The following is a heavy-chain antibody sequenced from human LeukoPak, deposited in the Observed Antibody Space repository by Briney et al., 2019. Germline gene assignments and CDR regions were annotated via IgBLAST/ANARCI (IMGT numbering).Heavy chain of an antibody. V-gene: IGHV4-38-2*02. CDR2: IYHSGST. D-gene: IGHD2-21*02. CDR1: GYSISSGYY. Sequence: SETLSLTCTVSGYSISSGYYWGWIRQPPGKGLEWIGSIYHSGSTYYNPPLKSRVTISVDTSKNQFSLKLSSVTAADTAVYYCARHHPHLSVVVTALDYWGQGTLVTVSS. J-gene: IGHJ4*02. CDR3: ARHHPHLSVVVTALDY.